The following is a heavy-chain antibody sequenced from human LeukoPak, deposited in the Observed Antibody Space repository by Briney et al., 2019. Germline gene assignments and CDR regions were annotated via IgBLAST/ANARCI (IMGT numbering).Heavy chain of an antibody. J-gene: IGHJ4*02. CDR3: ARDRDISGWHAAKY. CDR2: ISPNNGNK. Sequence: GASVKVSCKASGYTFRSYDITWVRQAPGQGLEWMGWISPNNGNKKYAQKFQGRVTMTTDTPTTTAYLEMGSLRSDDTAVYYCARDRDISGWHAAKYWGQGTLVTVSP. V-gene: IGHV1-18*01. CDR1: GYTFRSYD. D-gene: IGHD6-19*01.